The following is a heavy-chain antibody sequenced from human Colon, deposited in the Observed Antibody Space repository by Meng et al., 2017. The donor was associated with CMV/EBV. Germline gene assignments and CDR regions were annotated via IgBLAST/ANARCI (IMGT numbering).Heavy chain of an antibody. V-gene: IGHV3-20*04. J-gene: IGHJ6*02. CDR2: INWKGSST. Sequence: GESLKISCSGSGFNFDDYGMNWVRQVPGKGPEWVAGINWKGSSTTYADSVKGRFTISRDNAKKFLFLQMNSLRAEDTAVYYCARVAGDPLYYYYGMDVWGQGTTVTVSS. CDR1: GFNFDDYG. CDR3: ARVAGDPLYYYYGMDV. D-gene: IGHD6-19*01.